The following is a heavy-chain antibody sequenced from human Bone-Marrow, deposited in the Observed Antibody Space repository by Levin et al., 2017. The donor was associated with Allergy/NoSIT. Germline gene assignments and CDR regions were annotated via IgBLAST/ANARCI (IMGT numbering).Heavy chain of an antibody. V-gene: IGHV3-15*01. CDR3: TTEGYTYGYHGFDI. CDR1: GFAFSNAW. CDR2: IKSKTNGGTT. Sequence: GESLKISCEASGFAFSNAWMSWVRQAPGKGLEWVGRIKSKTNGGTTAYAAPVRGRFSISRDDSENTLFLQMNSLKTEDTAVYYCTTEGYTYGYHGFDIWGQGTMVTVSS. J-gene: IGHJ3*02. D-gene: IGHD5-18*01.